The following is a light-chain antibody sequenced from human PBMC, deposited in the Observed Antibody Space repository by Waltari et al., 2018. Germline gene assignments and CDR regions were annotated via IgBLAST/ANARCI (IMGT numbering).Light chain of an antibody. CDR1: QSVGRT. J-gene: IGKJ1*01. CDR3: QKYGRLPAT. CDR2: DAA. Sequence: EIVLTQSPGTLSLSPGQRATLFCRASQSVGRTLAWYQQKPGQAPRLLIYDAATRATGIPDRCRATGSGTDFSLTISRLEPEDFAVYYCQKYGRLPATFGRGTTVEIK. V-gene: IGKV3-20*01.